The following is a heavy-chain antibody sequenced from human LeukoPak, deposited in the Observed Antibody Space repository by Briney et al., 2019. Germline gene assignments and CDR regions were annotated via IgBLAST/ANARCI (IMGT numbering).Heavy chain of an antibody. Sequence: GGSLRLSCAASGFTFSSYSMNWVRQAPGKGLEWVSYISSSSGTIYYADSVKGRFTISRDNAKNSLYLQMNSLRAEDTAVYYCAREGSLRGVIILFDYWGQGTLVTVSS. D-gene: IGHD3-10*01. CDR2: ISSSSGTI. CDR1: GFTFSSYS. CDR3: AREGSLRGVIILFDY. V-gene: IGHV3-48*04. J-gene: IGHJ4*02.